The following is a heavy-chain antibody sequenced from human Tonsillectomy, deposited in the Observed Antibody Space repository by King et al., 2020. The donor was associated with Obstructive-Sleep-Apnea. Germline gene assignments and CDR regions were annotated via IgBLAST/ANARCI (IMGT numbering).Heavy chain of an antibody. CDR3: AKGPYGDYVRLYFDY. Sequence: VQLVESGGGLVQPGRSLRLSCAASGFTFDDYAMHWVRQAPGKRLEWVSSISWDSGNIAYADSVKGRFTISRDNAKNSLYLQMNSLRGEDTALYYCAKGPYGDYVRLYFDYWGQGTLVTVSS. CDR2: ISWDSGNI. J-gene: IGHJ4*02. V-gene: IGHV3-9*01. D-gene: IGHD4-17*01. CDR1: GFTFDDYA.